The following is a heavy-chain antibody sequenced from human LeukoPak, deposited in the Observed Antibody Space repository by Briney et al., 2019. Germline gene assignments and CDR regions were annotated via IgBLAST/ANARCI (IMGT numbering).Heavy chain of an antibody. D-gene: IGHD4-17*01. Sequence: PSETLSLTCTVSGGSISSYYWSWIRQPPGKGLEWIGYIYYSGSTNYNPSLKSRVTISVDTSKNQFSLKLSSVTAADTAVYYCARGIHTDDYGDYDPGDYYFDYWGQGTLVTVSS. CDR1: GGSISSYY. CDR3: ARGIHTDDYGDYDPGDYYFDY. V-gene: IGHV4-59*01. J-gene: IGHJ4*02. CDR2: IYYSGST.